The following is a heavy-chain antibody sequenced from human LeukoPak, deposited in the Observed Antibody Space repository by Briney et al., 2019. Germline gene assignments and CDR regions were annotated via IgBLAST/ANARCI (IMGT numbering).Heavy chain of an antibody. Sequence: GASVKVSCKASGYTFTGYYMHWVRQAPGQGLEWMGWINPNSGGTNYAQKFQGRVTMTRDTSISTAYMELSRLRSDDTAVYYCARDPRIVGATNYYYYYMDVWGKGTTVTIPS. CDR1: GYTFTGYY. CDR2: INPNSGGT. D-gene: IGHD1-26*01. CDR3: ARDPRIVGATNYYYYYMDV. V-gene: IGHV1-2*02. J-gene: IGHJ6*03.